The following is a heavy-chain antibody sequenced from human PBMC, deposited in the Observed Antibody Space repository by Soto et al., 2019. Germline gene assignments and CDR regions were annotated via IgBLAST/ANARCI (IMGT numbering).Heavy chain of an antibody. V-gene: IGHV4-59*01. CDR1: GGSISSYY. D-gene: IGHD4-17*01. CDR2: IYYSGST. Sequence: QVQLQESGPGLVKPSETLSLTCTVSGGSISSYYWSWIRQPPGKGLEWIGYIYYSGSTNYNPYLSRRVTQSVDTSENQCSLELSSVTVADTAVYYCARGNDYEHFDYCGQGTLVTVSS. J-gene: IGHJ4*02. CDR3: ARGNDYEHFDY.